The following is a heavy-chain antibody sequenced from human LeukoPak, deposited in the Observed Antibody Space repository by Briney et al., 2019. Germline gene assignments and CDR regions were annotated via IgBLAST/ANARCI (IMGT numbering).Heavy chain of an antibody. Sequence: PGRSLRLSCAASGFTFNTYGMHWVRQAPGKGLEWVAVIWYDGSNKYYADSVKGRFTISRDNSKNTLYLQMNSLRAEDTAVYYCARYSSHWSFDSWGQGTLVTVSS. V-gene: IGHV3-33*01. D-gene: IGHD6-19*01. J-gene: IGHJ4*02. CDR1: GFTFNTYG. CDR2: IWYDGSNK. CDR3: ARYSSHWSFDS.